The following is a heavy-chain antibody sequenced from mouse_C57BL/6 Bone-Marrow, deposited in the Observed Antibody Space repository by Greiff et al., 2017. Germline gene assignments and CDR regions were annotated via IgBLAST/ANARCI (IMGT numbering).Heavy chain of an antibody. D-gene: IGHD2-3*01. V-gene: IGHV5-17*01. CDR3: AREGRYDGYFYWYFDV. CDR2: ISSGSSTT. CDR1: GFTFSDYG. J-gene: IGHJ1*03. Sequence: EVKLLESGGGLVKPGGSLKLSCAASGFTFSDYGMHWVRQAPEKGLEWVAYISSGSSTTYYADKVKGQVTISRDKAKNTLFLQMTRLRSEDTAMYYGAREGRYDGYFYWYFDVWGTGTAVTVSA.